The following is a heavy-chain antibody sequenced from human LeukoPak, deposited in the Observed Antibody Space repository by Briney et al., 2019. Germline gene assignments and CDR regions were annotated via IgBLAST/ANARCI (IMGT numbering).Heavy chain of an antibody. Sequence: GGSLRLSCAASGFTFSDYNMRWIRQAPGKGLEWVSSISRSGSTKYYADSVKGRFTISRDNAKNSLFLQMNSLRAEDTAVYYCARDRGGGHMDVWGKGTTVTISS. V-gene: IGHV3-11*01. CDR2: ISRSGSTK. D-gene: IGHD2-15*01. CDR1: GFTFSDYN. CDR3: ARDRGGGHMDV. J-gene: IGHJ6*03.